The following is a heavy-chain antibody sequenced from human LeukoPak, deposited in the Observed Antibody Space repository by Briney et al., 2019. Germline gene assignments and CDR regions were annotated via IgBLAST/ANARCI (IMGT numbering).Heavy chain of an antibody. CDR2: INPSGGST. Sequence: GASVKVSCKASGYTFTSYYIHWVRQAPGQGLEWMGIINPSGGSTSYAQKFQGRVTMTRDTSTSTVYMELSSLRSEDTAVYYCARLPLPSKGLADPPFDYWGQGTLVTVSS. J-gene: IGHJ4*02. CDR3: ARLPLPSKGLADPPFDY. CDR1: GYTFTSYY. V-gene: IGHV1-46*01. D-gene: IGHD6-19*01.